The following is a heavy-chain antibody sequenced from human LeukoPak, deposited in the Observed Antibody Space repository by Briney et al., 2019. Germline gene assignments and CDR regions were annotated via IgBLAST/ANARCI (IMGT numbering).Heavy chain of an antibody. CDR3: ASEHYDFWSGYLTPPSNY. J-gene: IGHJ4*02. CDR2: IYYSGST. V-gene: IGHV4-39*02. CDR1: GGSISSSSFY. Sequence: PSETLSLTCTVSGGSISSSSFYWGWIRQPPGKGLEWIGSIYYSGSTYYNPSLKSRVTISVDTSKNQFSLRLTSVTAADTAVYYCASEHYDFWSGYLTPPSNYWGQGTLVTVSS. D-gene: IGHD3-3*01.